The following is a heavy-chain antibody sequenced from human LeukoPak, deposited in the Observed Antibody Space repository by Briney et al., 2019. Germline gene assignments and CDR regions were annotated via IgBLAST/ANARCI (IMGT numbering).Heavy chain of an antibody. D-gene: IGHD3-3*01. CDR1: GFTFSSYA. J-gene: IGHJ4*02. Sequence: GSLRLSCAASGFTFSSYAMSWVRQAPGKGLEWVSAISGSGGSTYYADSVKGRFTISRDNSKNTLYLQMNSLRAEDTAVYYCAKDHPDVLRFLEWLPTGGFDYWGQGTLVTVSS. V-gene: IGHV3-23*01. CDR2: ISGSGGST. CDR3: AKDHPDVLRFLEWLPTGGFDY.